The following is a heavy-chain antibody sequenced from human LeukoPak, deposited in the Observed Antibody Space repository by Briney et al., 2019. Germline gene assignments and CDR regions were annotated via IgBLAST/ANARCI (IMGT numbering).Heavy chain of an antibody. J-gene: IGHJ5*02. CDR1: GYTFAKYA. Sequence: ASVKVSCKASGYTFAKYAIHWVRQAPGQRLEWMGWINAGNGNTRYSQKFQGGVTITRDTSASTAYMELSSLRSDDTAVYYCARVENDFGVDPWGQGTLVTVSS. V-gene: IGHV1-3*01. CDR2: INAGNGNT. CDR3: ARVENDFGVDP. D-gene: IGHD3-3*01.